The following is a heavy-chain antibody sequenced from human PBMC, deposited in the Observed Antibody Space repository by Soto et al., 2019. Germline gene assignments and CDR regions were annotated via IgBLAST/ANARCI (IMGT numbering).Heavy chain of an antibody. Sequence: QITLKEPGPTLVKPTQTLTLTCTFSGFSLTTSQVGVGWIRQPPGKALEWLAHVYWNDDKYYSLSLKSRLTIIKDTTKSQVVQTMSLMDHVDTATYCGAHLSARGYYFDSWGQGALVTVSS. CDR3: AHLSARGYYFDS. J-gene: IGHJ4*02. CDR1: GFSLTTSQVG. V-gene: IGHV2-5*01. D-gene: IGHD2-15*01. CDR2: VYWNDDK.